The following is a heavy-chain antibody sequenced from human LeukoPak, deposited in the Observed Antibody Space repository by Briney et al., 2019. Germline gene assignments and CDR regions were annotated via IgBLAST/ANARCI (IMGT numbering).Heavy chain of an antibody. Sequence: GGSLRLSCAASGFTFSTSWMHWVRQVPGKGLEWVSRIRRDGTFTNYAGSVKGRFTISRDNAKNTLYLQMNSLRAEDTAVYYCVAVPENWFDPWGQGTLVTVSS. V-gene: IGHV3-74*01. CDR3: VAVPENWFDP. J-gene: IGHJ5*02. D-gene: IGHD6-19*01. CDR2: IRRDGTFT. CDR1: GFTFSTSW.